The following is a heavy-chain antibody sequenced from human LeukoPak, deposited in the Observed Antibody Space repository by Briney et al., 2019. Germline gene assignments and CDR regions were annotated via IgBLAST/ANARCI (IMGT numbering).Heavy chain of an antibody. CDR3: ARDRITKTRGDYGMDV. V-gene: IGHV1-2*02. D-gene: IGHD2-8*01. Sequence: ASVKVSCKASGYTFIDYYIHWVRQAPGQGPEWLGWIHPLNGDTHYVERFQGRVTMTRVTSISTAYMEVSGLTSDDTAIYFCARDRITKTRGDYGMDVWGQGTTVTVSS. CDR1: GYTFIDYY. J-gene: IGHJ6*02. CDR2: IHPLNGDT.